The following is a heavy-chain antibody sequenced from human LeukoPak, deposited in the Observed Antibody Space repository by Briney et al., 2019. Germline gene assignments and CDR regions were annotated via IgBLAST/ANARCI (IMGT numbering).Heavy chain of an antibody. CDR3: ARLRDGRWLLEH. J-gene: IGHJ4*02. V-gene: IGHV4-34*01. D-gene: IGHD4-23*01. Sequence: SETLSLTCAVYGGSFSGYYWSWIRQPPGKGLEWIGEINHSGSTNYNPSLKSRVTISVDTSKNQFSLKLSSVTAADTAVYYCARLRDGRWLLEHWGQGTLVTVSS. CDR2: INHSGST. CDR1: GGSFSGYY.